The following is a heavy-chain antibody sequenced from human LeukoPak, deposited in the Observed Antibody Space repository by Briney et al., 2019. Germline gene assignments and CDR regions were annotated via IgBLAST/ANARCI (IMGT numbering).Heavy chain of an antibody. J-gene: IGHJ6*02. CDR2: IRSKANNYAT. Sequence: AGGSLRLSCAASGFTFSSYSMNWVRQASGEGLEWVGRIRSKANNYATAYATSVKGRFTLSRDDSNNTAYLQMNSLKTEDTAVYFCIRGAASGSYYGLDVWGQGATVTVSS. CDR1: GFTFSSYS. D-gene: IGHD1-26*01. CDR3: IRGAASGSYYGLDV. V-gene: IGHV3-73*01.